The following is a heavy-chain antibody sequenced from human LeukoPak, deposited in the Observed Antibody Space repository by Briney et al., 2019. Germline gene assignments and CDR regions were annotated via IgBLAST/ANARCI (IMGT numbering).Heavy chain of an antibody. Sequence: GGSLRLSCAASGVSFSSYGMHWVRQAPGKGLEWVALIGFDVSKIYYGDSVKGRFTISRDDSKNTLYLQMNSLRDEDTAVYFCARERLENCNDGSCPDALDIWGQGTMVTISS. V-gene: IGHV3-30*02. J-gene: IGHJ3*02. CDR3: ARERLENCNDGSCPDALDI. D-gene: IGHD2-15*01. CDR1: GVSFSSYG. CDR2: IGFDVSKI.